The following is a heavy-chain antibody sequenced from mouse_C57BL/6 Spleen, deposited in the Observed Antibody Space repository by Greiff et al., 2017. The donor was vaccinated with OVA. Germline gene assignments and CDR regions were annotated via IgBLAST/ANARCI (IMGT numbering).Heavy chain of an antibody. CDR1: GFSLTSYG. CDR2: IWGGGST. Sequence: VQGVESGPGLVAPSQSLSITCTVSGFSLTSYGVDWVRQPPGKGLEWLGVIWGGGSTNYNSALMSRLSISKDNSKSQVFLKMNSLQTDDTAMYYCAKHSLGLYDYDAGFAYWGQGTLVTVSA. J-gene: IGHJ3*01. D-gene: IGHD2-4*01. CDR3: AKHSLGLYDYDAGFAY. V-gene: IGHV2-9*01.